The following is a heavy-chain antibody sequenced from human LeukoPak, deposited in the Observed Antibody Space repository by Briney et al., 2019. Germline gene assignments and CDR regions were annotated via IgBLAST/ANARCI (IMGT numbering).Heavy chain of an antibody. CDR1: GFTFSTYS. CDR3: ARDTGGRGWFDP. D-gene: IGHD2-8*02. J-gene: IGHJ5*02. V-gene: IGHV3-48*01. CDR2: ISSSSSTI. Sequence: GGSLRLSCAASGFTFSTYSMNWVRQAPGKGLEWVSYISSSSSTIHYADSVKGRFTISRDNAENSLYLQMNSLRAEDTAVYYCARDTGGRGWFDPWGQGTLVTVSS.